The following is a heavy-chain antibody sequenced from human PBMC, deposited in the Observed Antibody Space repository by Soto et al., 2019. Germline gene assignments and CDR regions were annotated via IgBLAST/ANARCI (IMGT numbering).Heavy chain of an antibody. J-gene: IGHJ4*02. D-gene: IGHD5-12*01. CDR1: GFTFSDYY. CDR3: ARETGDVDIVATTVFDS. CDR2: ISSSGTMI. Sequence: GGSLRLSCAASGFTFSDYYMSWIRQAPGKGLEWVSFISSSGTMIHYADSVKGRLTISRDNAKNSLHLQMNNLRVEDTAVYYCARETGDVDIVATTVFDSWGQGTLVTVSS. V-gene: IGHV3-11*01.